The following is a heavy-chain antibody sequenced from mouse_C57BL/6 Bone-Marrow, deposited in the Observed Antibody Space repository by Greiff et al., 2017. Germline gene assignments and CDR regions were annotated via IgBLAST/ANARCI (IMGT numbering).Heavy chain of an antibody. J-gene: IGHJ2*01. CDR3: ARPYYGSSGGYFGY. CDR2: ISSGGSYT. D-gene: IGHD1-1*01. V-gene: IGHV5-6*01. Sequence: EVNVVESGGDLVKPGGSLKLSCAASGFTFSSYGMSWVRQTPDKRLEWVATISSGGSYTYYPDSVKGRFTISRDNAKNTLYLQMSSLKSEDTAMYYCARPYYGSSGGYFGYWGQGTTLTVSS. CDR1: GFTFSSYG.